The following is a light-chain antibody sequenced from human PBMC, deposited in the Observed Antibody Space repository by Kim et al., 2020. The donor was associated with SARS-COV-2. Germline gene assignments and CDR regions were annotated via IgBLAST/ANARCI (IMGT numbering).Light chain of an antibody. CDR3: QAWDSSTYYV. CDR2: QDS. Sequence: YELTQPPSVSVSPGQTASITCSGDKLGDKYACWYQQKPGQSPVLVTYQDSKRPSGIPERFSGSNSGNTATLTISGTQAMDEADYYCQAWDSSTYYVFGT. CDR1: KLGDKY. J-gene: IGLJ1*01. V-gene: IGLV3-1*01.